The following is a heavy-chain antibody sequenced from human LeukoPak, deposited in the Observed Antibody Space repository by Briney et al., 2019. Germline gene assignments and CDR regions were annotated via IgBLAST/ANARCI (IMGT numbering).Heavy chain of an antibody. V-gene: IGHV3-7*01. Sequence: GGSLRLSCTASGFIFSTSWMTWVRQAPGKGLEWVANINLDGSEKYYVDSVKGRFTISRDNAKNSLYLQMNSLRAEDTAVYYCARDADIVATIYFDYWGQGTLVTVSS. CDR2: INLDGSEK. CDR1: GFIFSTSW. J-gene: IGHJ4*02. D-gene: IGHD5-12*01. CDR3: ARDADIVATIYFDY.